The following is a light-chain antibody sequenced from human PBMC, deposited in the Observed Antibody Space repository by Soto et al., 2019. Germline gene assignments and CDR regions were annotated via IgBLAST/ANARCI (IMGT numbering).Light chain of an antibody. Sequence: DIQMTQSPSTLSASVGDRVTITCRASQSISSWLAWYQQKPGKAPNLLIYDASSLESGVPSRFSGSGSDAEFTLTINNLQPDDFATYHCQQYNRYSLTFGGGTKVDI. J-gene: IGKJ4*01. V-gene: IGKV1-5*01. CDR1: QSISSW. CDR2: DAS. CDR3: QQYNRYSLT.